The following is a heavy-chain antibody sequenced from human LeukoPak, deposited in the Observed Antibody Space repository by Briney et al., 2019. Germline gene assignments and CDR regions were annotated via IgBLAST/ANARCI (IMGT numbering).Heavy chain of an antibody. D-gene: IGHD1-1*01. V-gene: IGHV1-69*13. Sequence: ASVKVSCKASGGTFSSYAISWVRQAPGQGLEWMEGIIPIFGTANYAQKFQGRVTITADESTSTAYMELSSLRSEDTAVYYCARVSVQLERREDYYYYMDVWGKGTTVTVSS. CDR3: ARVSVQLERREDYYYYMDV. CDR2: IIPIFGTA. J-gene: IGHJ6*03. CDR1: GGTFSSYA.